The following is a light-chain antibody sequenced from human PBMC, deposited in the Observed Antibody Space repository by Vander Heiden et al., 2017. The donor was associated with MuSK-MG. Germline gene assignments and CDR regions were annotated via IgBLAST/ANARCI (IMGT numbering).Light chain of an antibody. V-gene: IGLV3-25*03. J-gene: IGLJ2*01. CDR1: ALPNQY. CDR3: QSADSSGSYAV. CDR2: KDT. Sequence: SYKVTQSPSVSVSPGQTARITCSGDALPNQYAHWYQQKPGQAPVLMIYKDTERPSGIPDRFSGSKSGTTVTLTISGVQAEDEADYHCQSADSSGSYAVFGGGTKLTGL.